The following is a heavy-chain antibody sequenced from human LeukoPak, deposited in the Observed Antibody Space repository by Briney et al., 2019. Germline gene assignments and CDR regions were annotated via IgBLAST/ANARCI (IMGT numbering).Heavy chain of an antibody. V-gene: IGHV3-21*06. CDR3: ARPFYYDSNGGEGMDV. CDR1: GFTFTRFN. D-gene: IGHD3-22*01. Sequence: GGSLRLSCAASGFTFTRFNMNWVRRAPGKGLELVSSITTSGTYIYYAVSVKGRFTISRDNAKNSLYLQMNSLRAEDTAVYYCARPFYYDSNGGEGMDVWGQGTTVTVSS. CDR2: ITTSGTYI. J-gene: IGHJ6*02.